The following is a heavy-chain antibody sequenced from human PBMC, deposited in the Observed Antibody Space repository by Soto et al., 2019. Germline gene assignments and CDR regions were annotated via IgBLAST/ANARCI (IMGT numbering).Heavy chain of an antibody. V-gene: IGHV3-33*01. J-gene: IGHJ5*02. CDR1: GLTFDSYA. D-gene: IGHD6-19*01. Sequence: GGSLRLSCETFGLTFDSYAMHWVRQAPGKGLEWVAVIWYDRSNKYYADSVKGRFTISRDNSKNTLYLQMNSLRAEDTALDYCARDVYSSGWYALDLWGQGTLVTVSS. CDR3: ARDVYSSGWYALDL. CDR2: IWYDRSNK.